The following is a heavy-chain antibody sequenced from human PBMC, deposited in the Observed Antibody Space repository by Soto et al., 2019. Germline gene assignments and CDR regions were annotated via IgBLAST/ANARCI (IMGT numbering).Heavy chain of an antibody. D-gene: IGHD3-10*01. V-gene: IGHV4-59*01. Sequence: SETLSLTCTVSGGSISSYYWSWIRQPPGKGLEWIGYIYYSGSTNYNPSLKSRVTISVDTSKNQFSLKLSSVTAADTAVYYCARTKFGSGMIHDYYYGMDVWGQGTTVTVSS. CDR3: ARTKFGSGMIHDYYYGMDV. CDR2: IYYSGST. CDR1: GGSISSYY. J-gene: IGHJ6*02.